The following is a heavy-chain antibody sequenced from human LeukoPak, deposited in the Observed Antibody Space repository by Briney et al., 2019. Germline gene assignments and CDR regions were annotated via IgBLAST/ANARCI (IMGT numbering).Heavy chain of an antibody. J-gene: IGHJ4*02. V-gene: IGHV4-34*01. CDR1: GGSFSGYY. CDR3: ARLNCSSTSCYGDY. Sequence: SETLSLTCAVYGGSFSGYYWSWLRQPPGKGLEWIGEINHSGSTNYNPSLKSRVTISVDTSKNQFSLKLSSVTAADTAVYYCARLNCSSTSCYGDYWGRGTLVTVSS. D-gene: IGHD2-2*01. CDR2: INHSGST.